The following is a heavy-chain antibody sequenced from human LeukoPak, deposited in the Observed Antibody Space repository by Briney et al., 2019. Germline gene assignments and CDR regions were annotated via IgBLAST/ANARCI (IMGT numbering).Heavy chain of an antibody. CDR3: ARNIWFGADYYYYMDV. CDR1: GFTFSSYS. CDR2: ISSSSSYI. D-gene: IGHD3-10*01. J-gene: IGHJ6*03. Sequence: GGSLRLSCAASGFTFSSYSMNWVRQAPGKGLEWVSSISSSSSYIYYADSVKGRFTISRDNAKNSLYLQMNSLRAEDTAVYYCARNIWFGADYYYYMDVWGKGTTVTVSS. V-gene: IGHV3-21*01.